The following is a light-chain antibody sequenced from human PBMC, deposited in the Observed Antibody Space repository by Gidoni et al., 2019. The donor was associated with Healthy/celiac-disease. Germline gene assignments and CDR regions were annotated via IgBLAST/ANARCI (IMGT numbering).Light chain of an antibody. CDR3: QLYNSYPLMYT. CDR2: KAS. Sequence: DIQMTQSPSTQPASVGDRVTITCRASQSISSWLAWYQQKPGKAPKHLIYKASSLESGVPSRFSGSGSGTEFTRTISSLQPDDFATYYCQLYNSYPLMYTFGQGTKLEIK. V-gene: IGKV1-5*03. CDR1: QSISSW. J-gene: IGKJ2*01.